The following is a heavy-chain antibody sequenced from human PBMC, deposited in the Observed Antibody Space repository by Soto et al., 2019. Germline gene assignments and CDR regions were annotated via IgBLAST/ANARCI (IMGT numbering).Heavy chain of an antibody. Sequence: SETLSLTCTVSGGSLSSYYWSWIRQPPGKGLEWIGYIYYSGSTNYNPSLKGRVTISVDTSKNQFSLKLSSVTAADTAVYYCARARGFYCDDWGQGTLVTVAS. CDR1: GGSLSSYY. V-gene: IGHV4-59*01. CDR2: IYYSGST. J-gene: IGHJ4*02. CDR3: ARARGFYCDD. D-gene: IGHD3-10*01.